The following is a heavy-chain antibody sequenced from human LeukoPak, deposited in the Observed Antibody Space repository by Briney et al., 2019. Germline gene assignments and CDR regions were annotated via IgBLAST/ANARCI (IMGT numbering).Heavy chain of an antibody. V-gene: IGHV3-23*01. CDR3: ANGYHSGSYFAL. Sequence: GGSLRLSCAASGFTFSNLAMSWVRQAPGKGLEWVSGISVTGGSTYYADSVRGRFTISRDNSKNTLSLQMNSLRGEDTAVYYCANGYHSGSYFALWGQGTLVTVSS. D-gene: IGHD3-10*01. CDR2: ISVTGGST. CDR1: GFTFSNLA. J-gene: IGHJ4*02.